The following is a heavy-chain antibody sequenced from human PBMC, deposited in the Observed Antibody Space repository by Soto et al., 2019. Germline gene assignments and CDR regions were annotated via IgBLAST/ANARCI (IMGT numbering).Heavy chain of an antibody. CDR3: ARLPLWFGEPYFDQ. D-gene: IGHD3-10*01. CDR2: MNPHSGNT. CDR1: GYSFTSYD. Sequence: GASVKVSCKASGYSFTSYDINWVRQASGQGLEWMGWMNPHSGNTGYAQKFQGRVTMTRNTSINTAYMELSSLISGDTAVYYCARLPLWFGEPYFDQWGQGSLVT. J-gene: IGHJ4*02. V-gene: IGHV1-8*01.